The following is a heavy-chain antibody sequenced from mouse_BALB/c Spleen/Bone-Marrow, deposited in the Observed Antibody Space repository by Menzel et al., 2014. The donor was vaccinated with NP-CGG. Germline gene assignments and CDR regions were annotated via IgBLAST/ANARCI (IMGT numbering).Heavy chain of an antibody. CDR1: GFTFSSYG. CDR3: ARVYGWYFDV. CDR2: INNNGGST. D-gene: IGHD1-1*01. J-gene: IGHJ1*01. Sequence: EVQLVESGGGLVQPGGSLKLSCVAPGFTFSSYGMSWVRQTPDKRLELVATINNNGGSTYYPDSVKGQFTISRDNAKNTLYLQMSSLKSEDTAMYYCARVYGWYFDVWGAGTTVTVSS. V-gene: IGHV5-6-3*01.